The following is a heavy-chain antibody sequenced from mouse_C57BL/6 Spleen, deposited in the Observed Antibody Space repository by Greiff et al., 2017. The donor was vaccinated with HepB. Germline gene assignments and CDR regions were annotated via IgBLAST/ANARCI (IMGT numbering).Heavy chain of an antibody. D-gene: IGHD2-4*01. CDR1: GYTFTSYW. J-gene: IGHJ2*01. CDR3: ANYDYDFDYFDY. V-gene: IGHV1-72*01. CDR2: IDPNSGGT. Sequence: QQSCKASGYTFTSYWMHWVKQRPGRGLEWIGRIDPNSGGTKYNEKFKSKATLTVDKPSSTAYMQLSSLTSEDSAVYYCANYDYDFDYFDYWGQGTTLTVSS.